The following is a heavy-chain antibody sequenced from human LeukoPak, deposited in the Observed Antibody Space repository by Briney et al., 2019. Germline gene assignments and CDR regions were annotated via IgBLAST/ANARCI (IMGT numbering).Heavy chain of an antibody. J-gene: IGHJ6*02. CDR3: ARDGRIAAAGSLSWYYGMDV. CDR1: GFTFRNYW. D-gene: IGHD6-13*01. V-gene: IGHV3-53*01. Sequence: GESLRLSCAASGFTFRNYWMSWVRQAPGKGLEWVSVIYSGGSTYYADSVKGRFTISRDNSKNTLYLQMNSLRAEDTAVYYCARDGRIAAAGSLSWYYGMDVWGQGTTVTVSS. CDR2: IYSGGST.